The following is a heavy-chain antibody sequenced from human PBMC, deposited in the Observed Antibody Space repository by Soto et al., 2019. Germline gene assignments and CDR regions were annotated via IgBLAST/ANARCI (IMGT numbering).Heavy chain of an antibody. CDR3: ARDLFLGRIAAAGYYFDY. V-gene: IGHV3-33*01. J-gene: IGHJ4*02. Sequence: PGGSLRLSCAASGFTFSSYGMHWVRQAPGKGLEWVAVIWYDGSNKYYADSVKGRFTISRDNSKNTLYLQMNSLRAEDTAVYYCARDLFLGRIAAAGYYFDYWGQGTLVTVSS. CDR1: GFTFSSYG. D-gene: IGHD6-13*01. CDR2: IWYDGSNK.